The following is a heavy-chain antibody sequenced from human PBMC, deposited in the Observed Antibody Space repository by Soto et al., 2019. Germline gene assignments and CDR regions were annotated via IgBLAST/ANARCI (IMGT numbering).Heavy chain of an antibody. D-gene: IGHD1-26*01. J-gene: IGHJ5*02. CDR2: INPGGGAT. Sequence: QVQLVQSGAEVKKPGASVKVSCKASGYIFTNYYIYWVRQAPGQGLEYVGIINPGGGATDYTQKFQGRVTMTRDTSTSTVDMELRSLRYEDTAVYYCARGIAGATILWFDPWGQGTLVTVSS. CDR1: GYIFTNYY. CDR3: ARGIAGATILWFDP. V-gene: IGHV1-46*01.